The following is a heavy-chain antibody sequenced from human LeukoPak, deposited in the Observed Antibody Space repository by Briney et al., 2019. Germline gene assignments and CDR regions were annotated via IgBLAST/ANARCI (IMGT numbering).Heavy chain of an antibody. D-gene: IGHD6-13*01. CDR2: IKQDGSEK. CDR1: GFTFSSYW. Sequence: GGSLRLSCAASGFTFSSYWMSWVRQAPGKGLEWVANIKQDGSEKYYVDSVKGRFTISRDNAKNSLYLQMNSLRAEDTAVYYCARDQGYIAAAEFDYWGQGTLVTVSS. V-gene: IGHV3-7*01. CDR3: ARDQGYIAAAEFDY. J-gene: IGHJ4*02.